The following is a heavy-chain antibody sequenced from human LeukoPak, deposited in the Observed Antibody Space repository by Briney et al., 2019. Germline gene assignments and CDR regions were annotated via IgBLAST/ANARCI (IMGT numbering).Heavy chain of an antibody. D-gene: IGHD1-7*01. CDR3: ANDREGTTADYFDY. J-gene: IGHJ4*02. CDR1: GFTFSSYA. V-gene: IGHV3-23*01. Sequence: GGSLRLSCAASGFTFSSYAMSWVRQAPGKGLEWVSSISGSGGSTYYADSVKGRFTISRDNSKNTLYLQMNSLRGEDTAVYYCANDREGTTADYFDYWGQGTLVTVSS. CDR2: ISGSGGST.